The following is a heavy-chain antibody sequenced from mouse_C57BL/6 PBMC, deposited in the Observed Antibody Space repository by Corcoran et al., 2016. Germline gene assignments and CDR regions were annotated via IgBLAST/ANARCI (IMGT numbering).Heavy chain of an antibody. CDR1: GYTFTTYG. Sequence: QIQLVQSGPELKKPGETVKISCKASGYTFTTYGMSWVKQAPGKGLKWMGWINTYSGVPTYADDFKGRFAFSLETSASTAYLQINNLKNEDTATYFCARSPLGYYAMDYWGQGTSVTVSS. CDR3: ARSPLGYYAMDY. V-gene: IGHV9-3*01. J-gene: IGHJ4*01. D-gene: IGHD4-1*01. CDR2: INTYSGVP.